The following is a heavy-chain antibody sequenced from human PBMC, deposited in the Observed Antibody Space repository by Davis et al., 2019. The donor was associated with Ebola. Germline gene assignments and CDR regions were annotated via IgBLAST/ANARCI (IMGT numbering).Heavy chain of an antibody. CDR3: ARQGATFDY. CDR2: IHYSGSS. CDR1: GGSISSYY. Sequence: MPSETLSLTCTVSGGSISSYYWSWIRQPPGKGLEWIGYIHYSGSSDYNASLESRVTISVDTSKNQFSLKLSSVTAADTAVYYCARQGATFDYWGQGTLVTVSS. J-gene: IGHJ4*02. V-gene: IGHV4-59*01.